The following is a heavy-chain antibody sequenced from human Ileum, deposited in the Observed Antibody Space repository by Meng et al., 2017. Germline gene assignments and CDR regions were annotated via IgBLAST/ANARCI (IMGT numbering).Heavy chain of an antibody. D-gene: IGHD2-2*01. CDR3: ARGRHCSSTTCYLSDS. CDR1: GYSFTNYG. V-gene: IGHV1-18*01. J-gene: IGHJ4*02. Sequence: QVHLVQSGPGVRKPGASVKVACQASGYSFTNYGINWVRQAPGKGLEWMGWTSTYNSNRNYAQSLQGRVTMTTDTSTTTAYMELRSLTFDDTAVYYCARGRHCSSTTCYLSDSWGQGTLVTVSS. CDR2: TSTYNSNR.